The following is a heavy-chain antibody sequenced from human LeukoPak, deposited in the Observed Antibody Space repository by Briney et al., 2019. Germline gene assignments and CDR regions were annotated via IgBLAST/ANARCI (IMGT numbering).Heavy chain of an antibody. CDR3: ARSSGYSYTKDDY. CDR2: INPNSGGT. V-gene: IGHV1-2*06. J-gene: IGHJ4*02. Sequence: ASVKVSCKASGYTFTGYYMHWVRQAPGQGLEWMGRINPNSGGTNYAQKFQGRVTMTRDTPISTAYMELSRLRSDDTAVYYCARSSGYSYTKDDYWGQGTLVTVSS. CDR1: GYTFTGYY. D-gene: IGHD3-22*01.